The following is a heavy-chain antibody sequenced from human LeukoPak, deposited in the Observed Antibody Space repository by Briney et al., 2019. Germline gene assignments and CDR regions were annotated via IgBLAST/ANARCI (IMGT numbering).Heavy chain of an antibody. D-gene: IGHD5-12*01. CDR2: ISTYNGNT. V-gene: IGHV1-18*01. J-gene: IGHJ4*02. Sequence: ASVKVSCKASGYTFTTYGITWVRQAPGQGLEWMGWISTYNGNTNYAQKLQGRVTMTTGTSTTTAYMELRSLRSGDTAVYYCARGDSGYAFAPFDYWGQGTLVIVSS. CDR3: ARGDSGYAFAPFDY. CDR1: GYTFTTYG.